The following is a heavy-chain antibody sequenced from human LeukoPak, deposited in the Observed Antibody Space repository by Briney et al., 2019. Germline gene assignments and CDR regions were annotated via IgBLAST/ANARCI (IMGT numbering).Heavy chain of an antibody. D-gene: IGHD3-22*01. Sequence: PSETLSLPCTVSGGSISSGNYYRSWIRQPAGQGLGRFEGIDSSGSTDDSPSLKGGVIISGNTSRNQFSLQLSPVTAADTAVYYCARAAYYDRSGHYYWYFDLWGRGTLVTVSS. J-gene: IGHJ2*01. CDR1: GGSISSGNYY. V-gene: IGHV4-61*02. CDR3: ARAAYYDRSGHYYWYFDL. CDR2: IDSSGST.